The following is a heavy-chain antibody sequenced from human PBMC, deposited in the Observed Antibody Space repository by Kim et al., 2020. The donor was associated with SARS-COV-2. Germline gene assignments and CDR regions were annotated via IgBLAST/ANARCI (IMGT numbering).Heavy chain of an antibody. V-gene: IGHV4-39*01. D-gene: IGHD5-12*01. J-gene: IGHJ3*02. Sequence: PPRQGRVTIAVDTSKNQFSLKRSSVTAADTAVYYCARGLQLKGHDAFDIWGQGTMVTVSS. CDR3: ARGLQLKGHDAFDI.